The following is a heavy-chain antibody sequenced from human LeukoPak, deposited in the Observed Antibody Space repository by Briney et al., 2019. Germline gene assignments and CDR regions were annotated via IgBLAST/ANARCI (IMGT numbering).Heavy chain of an antibody. Sequence: GASVKVSCKASGYTFTTYYMHWVRQAPGQGLEWMGWINPNSGGTNYAQKFQGRVTMTRDTSISTAYMELSRLRSDDTAVYYCARINVIGSGSYGYWGQGTLVTVSS. V-gene: IGHV1-2*02. CDR1: GYTFTTYY. CDR2: INPNSGGT. CDR3: ARINVIGSGSYGY. J-gene: IGHJ4*02. D-gene: IGHD3-10*01.